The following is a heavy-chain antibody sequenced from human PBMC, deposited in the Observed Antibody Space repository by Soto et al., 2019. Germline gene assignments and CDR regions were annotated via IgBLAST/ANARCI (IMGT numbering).Heavy chain of an antibody. Sequence: EVPLVESGGGLVQPGGSLRLSCAASGFTFSSYWMHWVRQAPGKGLVWVSRMNSDGSSITYADSVKGRFTISRDSAKNTMYLQVHSLRAEDTAVYYCAREIATTGLYYFDYWGQRTLVSVSP. J-gene: IGHJ4*02. D-gene: IGHD6-13*01. V-gene: IGHV3-74*01. CDR3: AREIATTGLYYFDY. CDR1: GFTFSSYW. CDR2: MNSDGSSI.